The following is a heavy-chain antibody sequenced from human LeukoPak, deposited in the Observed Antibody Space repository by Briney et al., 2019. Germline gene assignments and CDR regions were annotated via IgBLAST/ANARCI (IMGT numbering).Heavy chain of an antibody. J-gene: IGHJ4*02. CDR2: IWYDGSNK. CDR3: AKALLSSTQSGY. Sequence: PGGSLRLSCAASGFTFSSYGMHWVRQAPGKGLEWVAVIWYDGSNKYYADSVKGRFTISRDNSKNTLYLQMNSLRAEDTAVYYCAKALLSSTQSGYWGQGTLVTVSS. D-gene: IGHD6-6*01. CDR1: GFTFSSYG. V-gene: IGHV3-33*06.